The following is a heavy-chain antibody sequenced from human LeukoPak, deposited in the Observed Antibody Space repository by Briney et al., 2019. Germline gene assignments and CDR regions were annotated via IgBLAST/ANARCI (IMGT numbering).Heavy chain of an antibody. CDR3: ARHIGVRGVAGDGFDI. CDR2: ISDSGST. V-gene: IGHV4-61*08. D-gene: IGHD3-10*01. Sequence: SETLSLTCTVSGGSVSSGGYYWNWIRQPPGKGLEWIGYISDSGSTNFNPSLKSRVTISVDTSKNQFSLKLSSVTAADTAVYYCARHIGVRGVAGDGFDIWGQGTMVTVSS. J-gene: IGHJ3*02. CDR1: GGSVSSGGYY.